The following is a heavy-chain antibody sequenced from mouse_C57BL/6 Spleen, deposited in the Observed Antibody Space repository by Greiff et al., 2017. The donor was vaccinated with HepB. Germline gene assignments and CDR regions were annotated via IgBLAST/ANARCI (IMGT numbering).Heavy chain of an antibody. J-gene: IGHJ2*01. CDR3: ARRGGIYDYYFDY. Sequence: VQLQQSGPELVKPGASVKLSCKASGYTFTSYDINWVKQRPGQGLEWIGWIYHRDGSTKYNEKFKGKATLTVDTSSSTAYMELHSLTSEDSAVYFCARRGGIYDYYFDYWGQGTTLTVSS. CDR2: IYHRDGST. V-gene: IGHV1-85*01. D-gene: IGHD2-4*01. CDR1: GYTFTSYD.